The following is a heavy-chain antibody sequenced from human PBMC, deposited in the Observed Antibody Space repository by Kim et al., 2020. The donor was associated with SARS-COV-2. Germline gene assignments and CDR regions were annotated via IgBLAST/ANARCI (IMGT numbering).Heavy chain of an antibody. J-gene: IGHJ6*03. D-gene: IGHD1-26*01. V-gene: IGHV3-74*01. CDR3: ARAGGAESENYYYYYMDV. Sequence: KGRFTISRDNAKNTLYLQMNSLRAEDTAVYYCARAGGAESENYYYYYMDVWGKGTTVTVSS.